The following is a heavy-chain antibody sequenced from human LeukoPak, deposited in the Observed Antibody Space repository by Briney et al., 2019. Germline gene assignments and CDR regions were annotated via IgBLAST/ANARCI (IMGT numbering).Heavy chain of an antibody. CDR2: INHSGST. CDR1: GGSFSGYY. J-gene: IGHJ4*02. D-gene: IGHD3-22*01. CDR3: ARSYYYDSSGPPDY. Sequence: PSETLSLTCAVYGGSFSGYYWSWIRQPPGKGLEWIGEINHSGSTNYNPSLKSRVTISVDTSKNQFSLKLSSVTAADTAVYYCARSYYYDSSGPPDYWGQGTLVTVSS. V-gene: IGHV4-34*01.